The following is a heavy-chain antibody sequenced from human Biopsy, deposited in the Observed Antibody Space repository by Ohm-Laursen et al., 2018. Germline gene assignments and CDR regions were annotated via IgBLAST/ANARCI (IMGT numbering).Heavy chain of an antibody. CDR2: IKSVGSWT. J-gene: IGHJ6*02. Sequence: GSLRLSCAASGFTFNAYWMYWVRQVPGKGLVWVSHIKSVGSWTNYADSVKGRFTISRDNAKNTLYLQMNSLRAEYTAVYYCVSILKDENIDVWGQGTTVTVSS. V-gene: IGHV3-74*01. CDR3: VSILKDENIDV. CDR1: GFTFNAYW. D-gene: IGHD2-15*01.